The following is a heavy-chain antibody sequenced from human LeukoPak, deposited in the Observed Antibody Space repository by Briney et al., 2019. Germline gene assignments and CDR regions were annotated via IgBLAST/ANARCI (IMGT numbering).Heavy chain of an antibody. D-gene: IGHD2-8*01. CDR2: IKDDGGTT. CDR3: HPLAFVTN. V-gene: IGHV3-74*01. Sequence: PGGSLRLSCAVSGFTFGGRLMHWVRQAPGKGLVWVALIKDDGGTTNYADSVKGRFTASRDDAKNTVYLQMSSLRAEDTAVYYCHPLAFVTNWGQGTLVTVSS. J-gene: IGHJ4*02. CDR1: GFTFGGRL.